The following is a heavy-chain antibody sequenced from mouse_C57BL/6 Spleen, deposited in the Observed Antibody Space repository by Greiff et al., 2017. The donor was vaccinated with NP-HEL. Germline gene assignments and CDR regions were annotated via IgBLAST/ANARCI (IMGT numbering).Heavy chain of an antibody. J-gene: IGHJ2*01. Sequence: QVQLQQSGAELVRPGTSVKVSCKASGYAFTNYLIEWVKQRPGQGLEWIGVINPGSGGTNYNEKFKGKATLTADKSSSTAYMQLSSLTSEDSAVYICAGGGEPFDYWGQGTTLTVSS. V-gene: IGHV1-54*01. CDR1: GYAFTNYL. CDR3: AGGGEPFDY. CDR2: INPGSGGT.